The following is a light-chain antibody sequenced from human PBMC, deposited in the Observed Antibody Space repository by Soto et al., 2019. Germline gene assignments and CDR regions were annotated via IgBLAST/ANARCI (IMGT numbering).Light chain of an antibody. J-gene: IGKJ1*01. CDR3: QQRSDSPRT. Sequence: SVLTRSPAALALSPGERATLSCRASENVYSYLAWYRQAPGQPPSLLIYDASNRAAGVPARFSGSGSGTDFTLTISRLAPEAFAVYYCQQRSDSPRTFGQGTKVDIK. CDR2: DAS. CDR1: ENVYSY. V-gene: IGKV3-11*01.